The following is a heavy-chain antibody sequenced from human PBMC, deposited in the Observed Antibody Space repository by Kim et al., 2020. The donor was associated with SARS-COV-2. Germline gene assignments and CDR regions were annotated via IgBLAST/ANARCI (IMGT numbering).Heavy chain of an antibody. J-gene: IGHJ4*02. V-gene: IGHV1-18*04. D-gene: IGHD3-10*01. Sequence: ASVKVSCKTSGYNFADSTISWVRQVPGQGLEWVGCISIYNDESNSAPKFQARVTMTTDTSTSTAYLELRGLMSDDTAFYYCARDRDSYGSGSHFFDYWGQ. CDR3: ARDRDSYGSGSHFFDY. CDR2: ISIYNDES. CDR1: GYNFADST.